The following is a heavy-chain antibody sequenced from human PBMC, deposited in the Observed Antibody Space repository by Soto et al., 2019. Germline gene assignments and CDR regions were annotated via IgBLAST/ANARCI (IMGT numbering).Heavy chain of an antibody. CDR1: GFTFSSYA. V-gene: IGHV3-23*01. CDR3: AKLSEYSSSSEGALPPFTAPPFDY. D-gene: IGHD6-6*01. J-gene: IGHJ4*02. CDR2: ISGSGGST. Sequence: GGSLRLSCAASGFTFSSYAMSWVRQAPGKGLEWVSAISGSGGSTYYADSVKGRFTISRDNSKNTLYMQMNSLRAENTAVYNCAKLSEYSSSSEGALPPFTAPPFDYWGQGTLVTVSS.